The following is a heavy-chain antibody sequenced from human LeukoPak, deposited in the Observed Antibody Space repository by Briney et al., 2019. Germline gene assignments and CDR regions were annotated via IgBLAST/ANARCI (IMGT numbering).Heavy chain of an antibody. CDR1: GFTFNNYA. D-gene: IGHD5-18*01. J-gene: IGHJ6*03. V-gene: IGHV3-30*04. Sequence: PGGSLRLSCAASGFTFNNYAMHWVRQAPGKGLEWVAVISYDGSNKYYADSVKGRFTISRDNSKNTLYLQMNSLRAEDTAVYYCAKDQERGYSYGYVFYYYYMDVWGKGTTVTISS. CDR2: ISYDGSNK. CDR3: AKDQERGYSYGYVFYYYYMDV.